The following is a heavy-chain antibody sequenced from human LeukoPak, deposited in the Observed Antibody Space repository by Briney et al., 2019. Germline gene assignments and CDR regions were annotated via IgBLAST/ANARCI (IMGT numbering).Heavy chain of an antibody. CDR2: INSDGSST. CDR3: ARGGYDYGDPNWVVP. D-gene: IGHD4-17*01. CDR1: GFTFSSYW. Sequence: GGSLRLSCAASGFTFSSYWMHWVRQAPGKGLVWASRINSDGSSTSYADSVKGRFTISRDNAKNTLYLQMNSLRAEDTAVYYCARGGYDYGDPNWVVPWVQGTLVTVSS. V-gene: IGHV3-74*01. J-gene: IGHJ5*02.